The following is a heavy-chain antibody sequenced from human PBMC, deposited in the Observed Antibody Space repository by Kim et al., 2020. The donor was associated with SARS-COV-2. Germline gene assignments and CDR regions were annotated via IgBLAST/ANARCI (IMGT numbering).Heavy chain of an antibody. V-gene: IGHV3-23*01. CDR2: ISDSGSYT. CDR3: AKGQGAVTTSYYYFGMDD. Sequence: GGSLRLSCAASGFTFSNSAMNWVRQAPGKGLEWVSMISDSGSYTYYADSVEGRFTISRDNSKNVLFLQLNSLRAEDTAVYYCAKGQGAVTTSYYYFGMDDWGQGTTVTVSS. J-gene: IGHJ6*02. D-gene: IGHD4-17*01. CDR1: GFTFSNSA.